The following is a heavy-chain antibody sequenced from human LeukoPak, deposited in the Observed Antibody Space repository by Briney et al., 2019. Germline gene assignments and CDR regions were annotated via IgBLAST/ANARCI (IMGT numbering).Heavy chain of an antibody. CDR1: RFTFSSYA. CDR3: VRGLLWFGGLDYFDY. V-gene: IGHV3-23*01. J-gene: IGHJ4*02. D-gene: IGHD3-10*01. CDR2: ISGSGGST. Sequence: GGSLRLSCAASRFTFSSYAMSWVRQAPGKGLEWVSAISGSGGSTYYADSVKGRFTISRDNSKNTLYLQMNSLRAEDTAVYYCVRGLLWFGGLDYFDYWGQGILVTVSS.